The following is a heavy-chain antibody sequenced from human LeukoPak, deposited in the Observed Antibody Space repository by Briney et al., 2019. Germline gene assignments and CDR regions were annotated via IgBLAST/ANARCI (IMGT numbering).Heavy chain of an antibody. D-gene: IGHD1-26*01. CDR3: GMSGDRVPLQDDVFDV. CDR2: IYPGDSGP. CDR1: GYSFTSYC. Sequence: GESLKISCKVSGYSFTSYCIGWVRQMPGKGLEWMGIIYPGDSGPTYSPSFQGQVTISVDKSITTAYLQWSSLQASDTAMYYCGMSGDRVPLQDDVFDVWGQGTMVTVST. J-gene: IGHJ3*01. V-gene: IGHV5-51*01.